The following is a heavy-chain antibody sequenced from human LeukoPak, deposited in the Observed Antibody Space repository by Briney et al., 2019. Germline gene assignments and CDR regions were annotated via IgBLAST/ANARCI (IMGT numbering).Heavy chain of an antibody. D-gene: IGHD2-21*02. CDR3: AKDWTPPYCGGDCYSQGIFGAFDI. CDR2: ISGSGGST. J-gene: IGHJ3*02. CDR1: GFTFSSYA. V-gene: IGHV3-23*01. Sequence: PRGSLRLSCAASGFTFSSYAMSWVRQAPGKGLEWVSAISGSGGSTYYADSVKGRFTISRDNSKNTLYLQMNSLRAEDTAVYYCAKDWTPPYCGGDCYSQGIFGAFDIWGQGTMVTVSS.